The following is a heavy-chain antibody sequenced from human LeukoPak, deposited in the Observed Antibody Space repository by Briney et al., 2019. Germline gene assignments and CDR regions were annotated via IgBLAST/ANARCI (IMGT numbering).Heavy chain of an antibody. CDR1: GFTFRTFP. J-gene: IGHJ6*03. CDR2: IGNDGYNK. CDR3: ARGAGTTVYYIDV. Sequence: GGSLRLSCAASGFTFRTFPMHWVRQAPGQGLQWVAVIGNDGYNKYYSNSVRGRFTISRDNSKNTLSLQMDSLTTEDTAVYYCARGAGTTVYYIDVWGKGTTVTVSS. V-gene: IGHV3-30*01. D-gene: IGHD1-7*01.